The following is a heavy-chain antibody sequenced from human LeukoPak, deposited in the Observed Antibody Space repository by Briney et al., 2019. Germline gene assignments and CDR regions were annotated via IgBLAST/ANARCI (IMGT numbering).Heavy chain of an antibody. D-gene: IGHD2-2*01. CDR3: ARSGVVPAATEYFQH. CDR1: GGSISSYY. J-gene: IGHJ1*01. CDR2: IYYSGST. V-gene: IGHV4-59*01. Sequence: SETLSLTCTVSGGSISSYYWSWIRQPPGKGLEWIGYIYYSGSTNYNPSFKSRVTISVDTSKNQFSLKLSSVTAADTAVYYCARSGVVPAATEYFQHWGQGTLVTVSS.